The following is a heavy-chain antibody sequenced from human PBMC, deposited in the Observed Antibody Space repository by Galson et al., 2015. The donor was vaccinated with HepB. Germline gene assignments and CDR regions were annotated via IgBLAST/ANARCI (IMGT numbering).Heavy chain of an antibody. D-gene: IGHD2-15*01. V-gene: IGHV1-18*01. CDR2: ISPYNRNT. J-gene: IGHJ5*02. CDR3: ARGALVVVVGATQNNWFDP. Sequence: SVKVSCKASGYTFPTYSITWVRQAPGQGLEWMGWISPYNRNTDYARKFQGRVTMTTDISTSTAYMELRSLRSDDTAVYYCARGALVVVVGATQNNWFDPWGQGTLVTVSS. CDR1: GYTFPTYS.